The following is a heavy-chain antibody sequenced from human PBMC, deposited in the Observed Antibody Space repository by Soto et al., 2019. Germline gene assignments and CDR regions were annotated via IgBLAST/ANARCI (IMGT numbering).Heavy chain of an antibody. CDR2: IYYSGST. CDR1: GGSVSSGSYY. J-gene: IGHJ6*02. Sequence: SETLSLTCTVSGGSVSSGSYYWSWIRQPPGKGLEWIGYIYYSGSTNYNPSLKSRVTISVDTSKNQFSLKLSSVTAADTAVYYCAREAYYDSSGYYLSGGFLEDGMDVWGQGTTVTVSS. D-gene: IGHD3-22*01. V-gene: IGHV4-61*01. CDR3: AREAYYDSSGYYLSGGFLEDGMDV.